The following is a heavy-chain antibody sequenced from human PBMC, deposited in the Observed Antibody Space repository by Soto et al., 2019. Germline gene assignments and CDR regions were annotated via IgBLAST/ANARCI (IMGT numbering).Heavy chain of an antibody. CDR3: AKDIISLSRGGLWGPRGYYYNGMDV. CDR1: GFTFSRCG. D-gene: IGHD3-16*01. CDR2: LSHDGGNE. Sequence: GGSLRLSCVASGFTFSRCGMHWVRQAPGKGLEWVAVLSHDGGNEYYADSVKGRFTVSRDNSKNMLYLQMNSLRAEDTAAYYCAKDIISLSRGGLWGPRGYYYNGMDVWGQGTTVTVSS. J-gene: IGHJ6*02. V-gene: IGHV3-30*18.